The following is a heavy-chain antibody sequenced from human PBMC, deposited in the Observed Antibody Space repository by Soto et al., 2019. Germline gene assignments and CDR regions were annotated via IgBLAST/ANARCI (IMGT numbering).Heavy chain of an antibody. J-gene: IGHJ5*02. D-gene: IGHD6-25*01. CDR1: GYTFTTFG. V-gene: IGHV1-18*01. CDR2: ISAYNGDT. Sequence: GPEVKKPGASVKVFCKASGYTFTTFGITWVRQAPGQGLEWMGWISAYNGDTNYAQKFQDRVTMTTDTSTTTAYMELRNLKSDDTAVYYCARGGSQWFDPWGQGTLVTVSS. CDR3: ARGGSQWFDP.